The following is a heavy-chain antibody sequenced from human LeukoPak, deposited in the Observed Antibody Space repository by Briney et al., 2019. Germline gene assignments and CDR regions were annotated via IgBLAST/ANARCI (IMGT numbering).Heavy chain of an antibody. CDR1: GFTFSSYS. J-gene: IGHJ3*02. V-gene: IGHV3-21*01. CDR2: ISSSSSYI. CDR3: ARARVVEWLDAFDI. D-gene: IGHD3-3*01. Sequence: GGSLRLSCAASGFTFSSYSMNWVRQAPGKGLEWVSSISSSSSYIYYADSVKGRFTISRDNAKNSLYLQMNSLRAEDTAVYYCARARVVEWLDAFDIWGQGTMVTVSS.